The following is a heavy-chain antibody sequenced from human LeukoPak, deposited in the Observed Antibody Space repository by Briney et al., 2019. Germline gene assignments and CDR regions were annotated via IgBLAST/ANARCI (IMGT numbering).Heavy chain of an antibody. Sequence: SETLSLTCTVSGGSISSYYWSWIRQPPGQGLEWIGYIYYSGSTNYNPSLKSRLTISVDTSKNQCSLKLSSVTAADTAVYYCARQSISGSSLSYFDYWGQGTLVNVSS. CDR3: ARQSISGSSLSYFDY. D-gene: IGHD3-22*01. V-gene: IGHV4-59*01. CDR2: IYYSGST. J-gene: IGHJ4*02. CDR1: GGSISSYY.